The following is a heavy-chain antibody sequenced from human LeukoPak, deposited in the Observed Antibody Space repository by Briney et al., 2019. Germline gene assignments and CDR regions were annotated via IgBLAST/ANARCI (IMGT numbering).Heavy chain of an antibody. D-gene: IGHD3-22*01. CDR1: GFTFSSYA. J-gene: IGHJ4*02. Sequence: PGGSLRLSCAASGFTFSSYAMSWVRQAPGKGLEWVSAISGSGGGTYYADSVKGRFTISRDNSKNTLYLQMNSLRAEDTAVYYCAKRDRDYYDSSGYYRGLWGQGTLVTVSS. CDR2: ISGSGGGT. V-gene: IGHV3-23*01. CDR3: AKRDRDYYDSSGYYRGL.